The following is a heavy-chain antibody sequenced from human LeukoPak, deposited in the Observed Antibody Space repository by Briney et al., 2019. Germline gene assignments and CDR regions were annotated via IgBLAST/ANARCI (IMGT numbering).Heavy chain of an antibody. J-gene: IGHJ4*02. D-gene: IGHD6-6*01. CDR3: ARGGYSSSIEFDY. V-gene: IGHV1-18*01. Sequence: ASVKVSCKASGDTFIRYGISWVRQAPGQGLVWMGWISTGNGNTNYGQKLQGRVTMTTDTSTSTAYMELRSLRSDDTAVYYCARGGYSSSIEFDYWGQGTLVTVSS. CDR1: GDTFIRYG. CDR2: ISTGNGNT.